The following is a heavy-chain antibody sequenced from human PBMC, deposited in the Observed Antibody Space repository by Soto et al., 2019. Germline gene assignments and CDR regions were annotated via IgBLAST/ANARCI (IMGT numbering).Heavy chain of an antibody. Sequence: PGGSLRLSWAASGFNFSSYAMHWVRQATGKGLEWVAVIWYDGSNKYYADSVKGRFTISRDNSKNTLYLQMNSLRAEDTAVYYCARDGVRQRNSSSWYNLLYYFDYWGQGTLVTVSS. CDR2: IWYDGSNK. CDR3: ARDGVRQRNSSSWYNLLYYFDY. V-gene: IGHV3-33*08. J-gene: IGHJ4*02. D-gene: IGHD6-13*01. CDR1: GFNFSSYA.